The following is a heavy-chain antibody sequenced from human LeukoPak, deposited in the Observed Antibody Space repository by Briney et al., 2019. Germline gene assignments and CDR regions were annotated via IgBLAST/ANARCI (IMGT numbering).Heavy chain of an antibody. J-gene: IGHJ5*02. D-gene: IGHD6-19*01. CDR3: ARGQGSGVDNWFDP. Sequence: SETLSLTCTVSGDSISSGYYWGWIRQPPGKGLEWIGSIYHSGSTHYNPSLKSRVTISVDTSKNQFSLKLSSVTAADTAVYYCARGQGSGVDNWFDPWGQGTLVTVSS. V-gene: IGHV4-38-2*02. CDR2: IYHSGST. CDR1: GDSISSGYY.